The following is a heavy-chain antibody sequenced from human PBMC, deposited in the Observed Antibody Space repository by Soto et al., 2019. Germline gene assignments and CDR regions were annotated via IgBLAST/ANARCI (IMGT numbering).Heavy chain of an antibody. CDR2: VSHDGRNT. CDR1: GFTFSDYA. D-gene: IGHD6-13*01. J-gene: IGHJ4*02. Sequence: VQLVESGGGVVQPGRSLRLSCAASGFTFSDYAMHWVRQAPGKGLEWVAVVSHDGRNTHYADSVKGRFTISRDSSQNTVSLEMPSLRAEDTAGYYCAKGGRQRLVTSDFNYWGQGALVTVSS. CDR3: AKGGRQRLVTSDFNY. V-gene: IGHV3-30*18.